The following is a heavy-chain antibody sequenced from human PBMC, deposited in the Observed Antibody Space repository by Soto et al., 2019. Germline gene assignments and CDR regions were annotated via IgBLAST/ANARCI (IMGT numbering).Heavy chain of an antibody. CDR2: ISGSGGST. J-gene: IGHJ6*02. V-gene: IGHV3-23*01. D-gene: IGHD1-26*01. Sequence: GGSLRLSCAASGFTFSSYAMSWVRQAPGKGLEWVSAISGSGGSTYYADSVKGRFTISRDNSKNTLYLQMNSLRAEDTAVYYCAKDLVVGATLIYYYYGMDVWGQGTPVTVSS. CDR1: GFTFSSYA. CDR3: AKDLVVGATLIYYYYGMDV.